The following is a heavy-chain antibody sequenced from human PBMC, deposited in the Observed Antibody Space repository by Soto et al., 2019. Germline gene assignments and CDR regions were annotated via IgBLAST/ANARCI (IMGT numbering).Heavy chain of an antibody. Sequence: QVQLVESGGGVVQPGRSLRLSCAASGFTFSSYGMHWVRQAPGKGLEWVAIMSYDGSNKYYADSVKGRLTISRDNSKNTLYLQMNSLRAEDTAVYYCAKEIGPGGSGFYGLDVWGQGTTVTVSS. CDR1: GFTFSSYG. D-gene: IGHD3-10*01. J-gene: IGHJ6*02. V-gene: IGHV3-30*18. CDR2: MSYDGSNK. CDR3: AKEIGPGGSGFYGLDV.